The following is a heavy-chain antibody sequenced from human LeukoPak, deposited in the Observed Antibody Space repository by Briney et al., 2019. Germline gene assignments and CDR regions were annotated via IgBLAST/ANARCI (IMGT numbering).Heavy chain of an antibody. CDR2: IYHSGST. D-gene: IGHD3-22*01. V-gene: IGHV4-39*07. J-gene: IGHJ4*02. CDR3: ATLTHYYDDRQLDY. Sequence: PSETLSLTCTVSGGSISSSSFSWGWIRQPPGKGLEWIGSIYHSGSTYYNPSLKSRVTISVDTSKNQFSLKLSSVTAADTAVYYCATLTHYYDDRQLDYWGQGTLVTVSS. CDR1: GGSISSSSFS.